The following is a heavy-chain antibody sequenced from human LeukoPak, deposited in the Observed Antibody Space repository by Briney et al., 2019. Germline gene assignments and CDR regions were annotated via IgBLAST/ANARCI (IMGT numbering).Heavy chain of an antibody. CDR1: GGSISSYY. D-gene: IGHD3-10*01. J-gene: IGHJ5*02. Sequence: SETLSLTCTVSGGSISSYYWSWIRQPPGKGLEWIGYIYYSGSTNYNPSLKSRVTISVDTSKNQFSLKLSSVTAADTAVYYCARVGSYITMVRGLSRWFDPWGQGTLVTVSS. CDR3: ARVGSYITMVRGLSRWFDP. CDR2: IYYSGST. V-gene: IGHV4-59*01.